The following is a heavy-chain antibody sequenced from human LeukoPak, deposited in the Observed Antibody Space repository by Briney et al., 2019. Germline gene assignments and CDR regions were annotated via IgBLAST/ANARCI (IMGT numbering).Heavy chain of an antibody. J-gene: IGHJ5*02. Sequence: GGSLRLSCAASGFTFSSYSMNWVRQAPGKGLEWVSSISSSSSYIYYADSVKGRFTISRDNAKNSLYLQMNSLRAEDTAVYYCAREVVVDIVVVPAAKGGWFDPWGQGTLVTVSS. D-gene: IGHD2-2*03. CDR3: AREVVVDIVVVPAAKGGWFDP. CDR2: ISSSSSYI. V-gene: IGHV3-21*01. CDR1: GFTFSSYS.